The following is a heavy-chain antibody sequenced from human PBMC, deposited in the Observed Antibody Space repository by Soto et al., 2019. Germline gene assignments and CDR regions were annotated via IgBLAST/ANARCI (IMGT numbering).Heavy chain of an antibody. D-gene: IGHD6-13*01. CDR3: AKDQGIAASHGID. CDR1: GFTFNNYG. V-gene: IGHV3-30*18. J-gene: IGHJ3*01. CDR2: ISNDGRDK. Sequence: QVQLVESGGGVVQPGRSLRLSCAASGFTFNNYGMHWVRQAPGEGLEWVAAISNDGRDKYYGDSVKGRLTTSRDNSKNTVYLQMNSRRADDTAVYYCAKDQGIAASHGIDWGQGTMVTVSS.